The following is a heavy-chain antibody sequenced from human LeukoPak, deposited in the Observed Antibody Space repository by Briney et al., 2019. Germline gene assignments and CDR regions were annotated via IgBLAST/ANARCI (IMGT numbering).Heavy chain of an antibody. Sequence: SETLSLTCTVSGGSISSSSYYWGWIRQPPGKGLEWIGNIYYTGSTYYNPSLKSRVTMSVDTSNNQFSLKLSSVTAADTAVYYCAREPRDGYNRLDYWGQGTLVTVSS. V-gene: IGHV4-39*07. CDR2: IYYTGST. J-gene: IGHJ4*02. CDR3: AREPRDGYNRLDY. CDR1: GGSISSSSYY. D-gene: IGHD5-24*01.